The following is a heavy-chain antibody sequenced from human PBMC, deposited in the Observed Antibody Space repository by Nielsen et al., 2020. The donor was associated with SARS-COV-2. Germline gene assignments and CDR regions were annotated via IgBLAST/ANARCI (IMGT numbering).Heavy chain of an antibody. Sequence: SETLSLTCTVSGGSISSGDYYWSWIRQPPGKGLEWIGYIYYSGSTYYNPSLKSRVTISVDTSKNQFSLKLSSVTAADTAVYYCARRSYYYDSSGLKGGMDVWGQGTTVTVSS. CDR3: ARRSYYYDSSGLKGGMDV. D-gene: IGHD3-22*01. J-gene: IGHJ6*02. CDR1: GGSISSGDYY. CDR2: IYYSGST. V-gene: IGHV4-30-4*01.